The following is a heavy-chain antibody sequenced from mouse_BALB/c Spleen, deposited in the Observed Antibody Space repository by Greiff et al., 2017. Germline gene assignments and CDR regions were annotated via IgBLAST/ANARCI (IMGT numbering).Heavy chain of an antibody. CDR3: ARGGRLRRGAMDY. V-gene: IGHV1-4*01. Sequence: QVQLQQSGAELVRPGSSVKISCKASGYAFSSYWMNWVKQRPGQGLEWIGYINPSTGYTEYNQKFKDKATLTADKSSSTAYMQLSSLTSEDSAVYYCARGGRLRRGAMDYWGQGTSVTVSS. J-gene: IGHJ4*01. CDR2: INPSTGYT. CDR1: GYAFSSYW. D-gene: IGHD2-2*01.